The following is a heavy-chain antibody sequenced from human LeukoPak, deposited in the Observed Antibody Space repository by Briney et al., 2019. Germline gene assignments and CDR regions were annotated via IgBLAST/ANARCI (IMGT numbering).Heavy chain of an antibody. Sequence: ASVKVSCKASGYTFTGYYMHWVRQAPGQGLEWMGWINPNSGGTNYAQKFQGRVTMTRDTSISTAYMELSRLRSDDTAVYYCAREAVAGKVGWFDPWGQGTLVTVSS. CDR3: AREAVAGKVGWFDP. D-gene: IGHD6-19*01. CDR2: INPNSGGT. V-gene: IGHV1-2*02. J-gene: IGHJ5*02. CDR1: GYTFTGYY.